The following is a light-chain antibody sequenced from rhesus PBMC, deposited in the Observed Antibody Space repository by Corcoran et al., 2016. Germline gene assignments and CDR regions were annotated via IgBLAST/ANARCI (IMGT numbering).Light chain of an antibody. CDR2: WAS. Sequence: DIVMTQSPDSLAVSLGERVTIKCKSSQSLLYSSNNKNYLAWYQQKPGQAPKLLLYWASTRESGVPNRFSGSGSGTDFTLTISGLQAEDVAVYYCQQYYSTPLTFGGGTKVEIK. J-gene: IGKJ4*01. V-gene: IGKV4-1*01. CDR1: QSLLYSSNNKNY. CDR3: QQYYSTPLT.